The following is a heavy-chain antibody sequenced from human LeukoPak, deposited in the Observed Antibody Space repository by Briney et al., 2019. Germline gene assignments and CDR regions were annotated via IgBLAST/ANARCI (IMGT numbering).Heavy chain of an antibody. D-gene: IGHD2-2*01. CDR1: GYTLTELS. J-gene: IGHJ6*03. CDR2: FDPEDGET. CDR3: ARDPLEYQLLSREKNYYYMDV. V-gene: IGHV1-24*01. Sequence: ASVKVSCKVSGYTLTELSMHWVRQAPGKGLEWMGGFDPEDGETIYAQKFQGRVTITADESTSTAYMELSSLRSEDTAVYYCARDPLEYQLLSREKNYYYMDVWGKGTTVTVSS.